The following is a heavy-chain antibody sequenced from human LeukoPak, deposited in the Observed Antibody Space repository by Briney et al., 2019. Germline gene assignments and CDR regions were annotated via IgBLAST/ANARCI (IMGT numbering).Heavy chain of an antibody. J-gene: IGHJ4*02. V-gene: IGHV1-69*05. CDR2: IIPIFGTA. D-gene: IGHD4-17*01. CDR1: GGTFSSYA. CDR3: ARGGDYGDYPDY. Sequence: ASVKVSCKASGGTFSSYAISWVRQAPGQGLEWMGRIIPIFGTANYGQKFQGRVTITTDESTSTAYMELSSLRSEDTAVYYCARGGDYGDYPDYWGQGTLVTVSS.